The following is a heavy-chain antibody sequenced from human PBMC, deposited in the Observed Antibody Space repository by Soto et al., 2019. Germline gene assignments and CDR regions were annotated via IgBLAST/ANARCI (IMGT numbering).Heavy chain of an antibody. CDR2: IIPIFGTA. V-gene: IGHV1-69*06. D-gene: IGHD3-10*01. J-gene: IGHJ6*02. Sequence: QVQLVQSGAEVKKPGSSVKVSCKASGGTFSSYAISWVRQAPGQGLEWMGGIIPIFGTANYAQKFQGRVTITADKSTSTAYMELSSLRSEDTAVYYCARATDTYGSGSYYLYGMDVWGQGTTVTVSS. CDR3: ARATDTYGSGSYYLYGMDV. CDR1: GGTFSSYA.